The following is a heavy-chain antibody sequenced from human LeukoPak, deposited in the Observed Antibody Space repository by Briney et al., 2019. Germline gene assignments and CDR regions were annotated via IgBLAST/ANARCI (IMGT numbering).Heavy chain of an antibody. V-gene: IGHV1-69*04. J-gene: IGHJ1*01. CDR3: ARRVVSSGYSSAEYFQH. CDR2: IIPIFGIA. D-gene: IGHD3-22*01. Sequence: GSSVKVPCKASGGTFSSYAISWVRQAPGQGLEWMGRIIPIFGIANYAQKFQGRVTITADKSTSTAYMELSSLRSEDTAVYYCARRVVSSGYSSAEYFQHWGQGTLVTVSS. CDR1: GGTFSSYA.